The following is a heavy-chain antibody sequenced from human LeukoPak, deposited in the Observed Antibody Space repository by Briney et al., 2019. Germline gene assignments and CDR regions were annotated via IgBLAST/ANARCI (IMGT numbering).Heavy chain of an antibody. J-gene: IGHJ6*03. CDR2: IDSDESST. D-gene: IGHD2-15*01. CDR1: GFTLSSYW. CDR3: ASCYSDLYYYYYMDV. Sequence: PGGSLRLSCAASGFTLSSYWMHWVRQAPGKGLEWVSRIDSDESSTIYADSVEGRFTISRDNSKNTLYLQMNSLRAEDTAVYYCASCYSDLYYYYYMDVWGKGTTVTVSS. V-gene: IGHV3-74*01.